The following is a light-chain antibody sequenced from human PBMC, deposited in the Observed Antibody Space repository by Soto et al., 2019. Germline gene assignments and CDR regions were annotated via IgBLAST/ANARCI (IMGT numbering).Light chain of an antibody. CDR1: SSDVGGYNY. J-gene: IGLJ1*01. V-gene: IGLV2-14*01. Sequence: QSALTQPASVPGSPGQSITISCTGTSSDVGGYNYVSWYQQHPGKAPKLMIYEVSNRPSGVSNRFSGSKSGNTASLTISGLQAEHEADYYCSSYTSSSTLDFGTGTKLTVL. CDR2: EVS. CDR3: SSYTSSSTLD.